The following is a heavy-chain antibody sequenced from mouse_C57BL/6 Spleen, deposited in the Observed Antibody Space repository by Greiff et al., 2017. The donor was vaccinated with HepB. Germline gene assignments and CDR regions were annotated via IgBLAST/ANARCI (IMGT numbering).Heavy chain of an antibody. J-gene: IGHJ1*03. D-gene: IGHD1-1*01. CDR1: GYSFTDYN. Sequence: EVHLVESGPELVKPGASVKISCKASGYSFTDYNMNWVKQSNGKSLEWIGGINPKYGTTRYNQKFKGKATLTVDQSSSTAYLQLNSLTSEDSAVYYCARSHYYCSSWNFDVWGTGTTVTVSS. V-gene: IGHV1-39*01. CDR2: INPKYGTT. CDR3: ARSHYYCSSWNFDV.